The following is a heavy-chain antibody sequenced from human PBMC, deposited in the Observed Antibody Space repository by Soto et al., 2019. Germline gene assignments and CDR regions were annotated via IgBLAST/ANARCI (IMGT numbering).Heavy chain of an antibody. CDR1: GGSISSYY. V-gene: IGHV4-59*01. Sequence: SETLSLTCTVSGGSISSYYWSWIQQPPGKGLEWIGYIYYSGSTNYNPSLKSRVTISVDTSKNQFSLKLSSVTAADAAVYYCAGFYDILTVYYMDVWGKGTTVTVSS. D-gene: IGHD3-9*01. CDR2: IYYSGST. J-gene: IGHJ6*03. CDR3: AGFYDILTVYYMDV.